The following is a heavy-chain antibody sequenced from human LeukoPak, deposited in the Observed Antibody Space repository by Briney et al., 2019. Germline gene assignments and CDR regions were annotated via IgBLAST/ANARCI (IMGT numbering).Heavy chain of an antibody. CDR3: ARVYYYDSSGYYPDAFDI. V-gene: IGHV4-4*09. J-gene: IGHJ3*02. D-gene: IGHD3-22*01. CDR1: GGSISSYY. CDR2: IYTSGST. Sequence: SETLSLTCTVSGGSISSYYWSWIRQPPGKGLEWIGYIYTSGSTNYIPSLKSRVTISVDTSKNQFSLKLSSVTAADTAVYYCARVYYYDSSGYYPDAFDIWGQGTMVTVSS.